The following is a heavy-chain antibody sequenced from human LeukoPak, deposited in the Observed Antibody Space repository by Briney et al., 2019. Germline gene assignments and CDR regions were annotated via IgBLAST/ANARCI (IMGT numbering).Heavy chain of an antibody. D-gene: IGHD6-19*01. CDR1: GLTFSKSW. Sequence: GGSLRLSCAASGLTFSKSWMNWVRQAPGKGLEWIAIIKSDGSETFYVDSVRGRFTISRDNAKNSLHLQMSTLKAEDTAVYFCASGTGWLIDSWGRGTQVIVSS. CDR3: ASGTGWLIDS. J-gene: IGHJ4*02. V-gene: IGHV3-7*01. CDR2: IKSDGSET.